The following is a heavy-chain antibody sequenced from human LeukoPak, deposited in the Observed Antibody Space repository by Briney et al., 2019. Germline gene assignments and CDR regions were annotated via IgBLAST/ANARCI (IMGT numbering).Heavy chain of an antibody. CDR3: ARLNFYDSSGYGFFGAFDI. V-gene: IGHV5-51*01. Sequence: GESLKISCKGSGYRFTSYWIGWVRQMPGKGLEWMGIIYPGDSDTRYSPSFQGQVTISADKSISTAYLQWSSLKASDTAMYYCARLNFYDSSGYGFFGAFDIWGQGTMVTVSS. J-gene: IGHJ3*02. CDR1: GYRFTSYW. CDR2: IYPGDSDT. D-gene: IGHD3-22*01.